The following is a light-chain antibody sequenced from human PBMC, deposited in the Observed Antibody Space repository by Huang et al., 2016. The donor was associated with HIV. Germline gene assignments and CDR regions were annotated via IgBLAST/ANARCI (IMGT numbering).Light chain of an antibody. V-gene: IGKV3-11*01. J-gene: IGKJ4*02. CDR1: QSVSSS. CDR2: DAS. CDR3: QQRSNWPLT. Sequence: VLTQSPATLSLSPGERATLSCRASQSVSSSLAWYQQKPGQAPMLLIYDASNRATGIPARVSGSGSGTDFTLTISSLEPEDFAVYYCQQRSNWPLTFGGGTKVDIK.